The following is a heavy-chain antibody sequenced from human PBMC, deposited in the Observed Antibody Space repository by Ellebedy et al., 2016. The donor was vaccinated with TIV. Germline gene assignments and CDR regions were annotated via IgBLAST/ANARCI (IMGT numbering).Heavy chain of an antibody. J-gene: IGHJ3*01. D-gene: IGHD1-26*01. V-gene: IGHV4-4*08. CDR1: GGSINNYY. Sequence: MPSETLSLTCSVSGGSINNYYWTWIRQPPGQGLEWIGDIHHSGNSHIHPSLKGRVTISVDRSKNQYSLKLSSVTAADTAVYYCASPPGPGWELQDDEPETVFDLWGQGTMVIVSS. CDR2: IHHSGNS. CDR3: ASPPGPGWELQDDEPETVFDL.